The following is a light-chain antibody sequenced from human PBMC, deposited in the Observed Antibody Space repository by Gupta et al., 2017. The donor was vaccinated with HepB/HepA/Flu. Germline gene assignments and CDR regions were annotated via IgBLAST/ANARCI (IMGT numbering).Light chain of an antibody. Sequence: SSELSQPPSVSVSPGQTARITRAGDAFPKQYAYWYQQKPGQAPVLMIYKDSERPAGIPERFSGSRAGTTVTLTISGDQEEEEADYYCQAADSSGTVVFGGGTKLTVL. J-gene: IGLJ2*01. CDR3: QAADSSGTVV. CDR1: AFPKQY. CDR2: KDS. V-gene: IGLV3-25*02.